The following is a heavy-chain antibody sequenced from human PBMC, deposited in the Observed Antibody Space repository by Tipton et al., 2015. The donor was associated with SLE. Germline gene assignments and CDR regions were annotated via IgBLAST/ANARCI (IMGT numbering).Heavy chain of an antibody. J-gene: IGHJ4*02. V-gene: IGHV1-69*01. CDR2: IIPMFGTA. D-gene: IGHD4-11*01. CDR1: GGTFSSYS. Sequence: QSGPEVKKPGSSVKVSCKAFGGTFSSYSISWVRQAPGQGLEWMGGIIPMFGTANYAQKFQGRVTITADESTSTAYMELSSLRSEDTAVYYCARRRDYSRESFFDYWGQGTLVAVSS. CDR3: ARRRDYSRESFFDY.